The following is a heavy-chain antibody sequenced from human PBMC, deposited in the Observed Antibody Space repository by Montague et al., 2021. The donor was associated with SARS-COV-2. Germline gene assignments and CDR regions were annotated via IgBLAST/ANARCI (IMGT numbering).Heavy chain of an antibody. V-gene: IGHV3-11*03. Sequence: SLILSCAGSGFTFSDFYINWVRQAPVEGLEWLSFITGTNNGIRYXDSVKGRFTVSRDNAHSSVYLHLDSLTAEDTAVYYCARSLFYGSGGYFDFWGQGTLVAVSS. D-gene: IGHD3-10*01. CDR1: GFTFSDFY. J-gene: IGHJ4*02. CDR3: ARSLFYGSGGYFDF. CDR2: ITGTNNGI.